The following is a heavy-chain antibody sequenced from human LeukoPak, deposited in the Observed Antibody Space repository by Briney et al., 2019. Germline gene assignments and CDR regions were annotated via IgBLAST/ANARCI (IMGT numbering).Heavy chain of an antibody. Sequence: SETLSLTCGVSGGSISGTNWWSWFRQPPGQGLEWIGEISLTGLTHYNPSLESRVTVSLDKSKNQLSLNLTSVTAADTAVYYFWREKGPFPPFGYWGRGTLVTV. J-gene: IGHJ4*02. CDR1: GGSISGTNW. V-gene: IGHV4-4*02. CDR3: WREKGPFPPFGY. CDR2: ISLTGLT.